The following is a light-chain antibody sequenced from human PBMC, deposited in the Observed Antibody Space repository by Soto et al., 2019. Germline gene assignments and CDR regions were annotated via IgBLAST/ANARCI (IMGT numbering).Light chain of an antibody. J-gene: IGKJ1*01. V-gene: IGKV3-11*01. CDR2: DAS. CDR1: QSVSSY. CDR3: QQRSNWPPWT. Sequence: EIVLTQSPATLSLSPGERATLSCRASQSVSSYLAWYQQKPGQAPRLLIYDASNRATGIPARFSGSGSGTDFTLTISSLEXXXFAVYYCQQRSNWPPWTFGQGTKVEIK.